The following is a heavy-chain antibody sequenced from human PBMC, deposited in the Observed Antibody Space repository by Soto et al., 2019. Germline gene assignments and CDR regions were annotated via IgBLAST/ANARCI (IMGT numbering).Heavy chain of an antibody. D-gene: IGHD2-15*01. V-gene: IGHV4-30-4*01. CDR2: IYYSGST. Sequence: QVQLQESGPGLVKPSQTLSLTCTVSGGSISSGDYYWSWIRQPPGKGLEWIGYIYYSGSTYYNPSLKRRVTISVDTSKNQFSLKLSSVTAADTAVYYCARGKLLLAPYNWFDPWGQGTLVTVSS. CDR3: ARGKLLLAPYNWFDP. J-gene: IGHJ5*02. CDR1: GGSISSGDYY.